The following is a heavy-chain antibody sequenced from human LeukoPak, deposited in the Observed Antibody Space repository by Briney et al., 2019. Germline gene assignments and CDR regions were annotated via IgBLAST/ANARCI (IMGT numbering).Heavy chain of an antibody. CDR3: ARAVRNTVWDNYFFDY. D-gene: IGHD1/OR15-1a*01. CDR2: INHSGST. CDR1: GDSISSYY. Sequence: SETLSLTCTVSGDSISSYYWSWIRQPPGKGLEWIGEINHSGSTNYNPSLKSRVTISVDTSKSQFSLKLIYVTAADTAVYYCARAVRNTVWDNYFFDYWGQGNLVTVSS. V-gene: IGHV4-34*01. J-gene: IGHJ4*02.